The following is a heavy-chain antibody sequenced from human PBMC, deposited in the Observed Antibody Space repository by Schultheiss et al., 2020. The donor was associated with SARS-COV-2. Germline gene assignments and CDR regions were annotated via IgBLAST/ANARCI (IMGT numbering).Heavy chain of an antibody. CDR1: GGSFSGYY. CDR3: ARQDSSGWYKASWFDP. Sequence: SQTLSLTCAVYGGSFSGYYWSWIRQPPGKGLEWIGRIYTSGSTNYNPSLKSRVTISVDTSKNQFSLKLSSVTAADTAVYYCARQDSSGWYKASWFDPWGQGTLVTVSS. V-gene: IGHV4-59*10. D-gene: IGHD6-19*01. J-gene: IGHJ5*02. CDR2: IYTSGST.